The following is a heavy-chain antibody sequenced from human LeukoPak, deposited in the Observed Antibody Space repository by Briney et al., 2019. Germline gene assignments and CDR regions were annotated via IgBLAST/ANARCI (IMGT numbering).Heavy chain of an antibody. V-gene: IGHV4-39*01. J-gene: IGHJ6*03. CDR1: GGSISSSSYF. CDR3: ARHRYYYRSGSYYGAPYYMDV. D-gene: IGHD3-10*01. CDR2: ISHSGST. Sequence: SETLSLTCTVFGGSISSSSYFWGWIRQPAGKGLEWIGSISHSGSTYYDPSLKSRITISVDTSKNQFSLKVRSVTAADTAVYYCARHRYYYRSGSYYGAPYYMDVWGKGTTVTISS.